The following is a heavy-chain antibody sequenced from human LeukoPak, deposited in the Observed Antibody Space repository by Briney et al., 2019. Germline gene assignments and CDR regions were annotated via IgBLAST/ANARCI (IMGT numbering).Heavy chain of an antibody. CDR1: GGSISSGSYY. CDR2: INTSGST. J-gene: IGHJ4*02. D-gene: IGHD3-9*01. CDR3: ARVSTLTGVPDY. V-gene: IGHV4-61*02. Sequence: PSETLSLTCTVSGGSISSGSYYWSWIRQPAGKGLEWIGRINTSGSTNYSPSLKSRVIISVDTSKNQFSLKLSSVTAADTAVYYCARVSTLTGVPDYWGQGTLVTVSS.